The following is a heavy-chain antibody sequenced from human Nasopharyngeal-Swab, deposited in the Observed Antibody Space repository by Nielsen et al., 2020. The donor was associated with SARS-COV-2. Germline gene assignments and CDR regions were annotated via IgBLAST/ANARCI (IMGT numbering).Heavy chain of an antibody. CDR1: GSTFNFYY. Sequence: ASVKVSCKQSGSTFNFYYMHWVRQAPGQGLEWVGMINPSDGSTSYAHKLQDRVTMTSDTSTGTVYMESSSLESGDTAVYYCARWVEAAAFVDKWGQGTLITVSS. CDR2: INPSDGST. D-gene: IGHD6-13*01. J-gene: IGHJ3*01. V-gene: IGHV1-46*02. CDR3: ARWVEAAAFVDK.